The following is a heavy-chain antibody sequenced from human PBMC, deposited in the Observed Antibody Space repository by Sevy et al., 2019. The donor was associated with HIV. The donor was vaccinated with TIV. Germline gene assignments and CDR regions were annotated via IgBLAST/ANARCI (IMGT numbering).Heavy chain of an antibody. CDR3: SRSLAGSRNAFDL. CDR2: INSDGTNN. D-gene: IGHD6-13*01. V-gene: IGHV3-74*01. J-gene: IGHJ3*01. CDR1: GLTLSSQW. Sequence: GGSLRLSCAAAGLTLSSQWMHWVRQAPGKGLVWVSRINSDGTNNNYADSVKGRFTISRDNAKNTVYLQMNSLSVDDTALYYCSRSLAGSRNAFDLWGQGTAVTVSS.